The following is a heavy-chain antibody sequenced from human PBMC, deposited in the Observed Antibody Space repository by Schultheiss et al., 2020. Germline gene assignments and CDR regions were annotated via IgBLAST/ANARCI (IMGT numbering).Heavy chain of an antibody. Sequence: GSLRLSCTVSGGSVSSGSYYWSWIRQPPGKGLEWIGYIYYSGSTNYNPSLKSRVTISVDTSKNQFSLKLSSVTAADTAVYYCARERTDCSGGSCNRGGYYYYGMDVWGHGTAVTVSS. D-gene: IGHD2-15*01. CDR3: ARERTDCSGGSCNRGGYYYYGMDV. J-gene: IGHJ6*02. V-gene: IGHV4-61*01. CDR1: GGSVSSGSYY. CDR2: IYYSGST.